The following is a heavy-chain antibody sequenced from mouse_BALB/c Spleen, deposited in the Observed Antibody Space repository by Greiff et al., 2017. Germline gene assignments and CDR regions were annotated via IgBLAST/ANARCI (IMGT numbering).Heavy chain of an antibody. Sequence: EVKLMESGGGLVQPGGSLKLSCAASGFTFSSYGMSWVRQTPDKRLELVATINSNGGSTYYPDSVKGRFTISRDNAKNTLYLQMSSLKSEDTAMYYCARDLRYDREFAYWGQGTLVTVSA. CDR2: INSNGGST. CDR1: GFTFSSYG. CDR3: ARDLRYDREFAY. J-gene: IGHJ3*01. V-gene: IGHV5-6-3*01. D-gene: IGHD2-14*01.